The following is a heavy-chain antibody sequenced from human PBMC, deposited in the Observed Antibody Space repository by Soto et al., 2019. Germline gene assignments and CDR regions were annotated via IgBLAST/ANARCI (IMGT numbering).Heavy chain of an antibody. D-gene: IGHD6-13*01. CDR3: ARVAGGEQQLAPDHWFAP. CDR1: GFTFSDYY. J-gene: IGHJ5*02. V-gene: IGHV3-11*05. Sequence: QVQLVESGGGLVKPGGSLRLSCAASGFTFSDYYMSWIRQAPGKGLEWVSYISSSSSYTNYADSVKGRFTISRDNAKNSLYLQMNSLSAEAPAVYYCARVAGGEQQLAPDHWFAPWGQGTLVTVSS. CDR2: ISSSSSYT.